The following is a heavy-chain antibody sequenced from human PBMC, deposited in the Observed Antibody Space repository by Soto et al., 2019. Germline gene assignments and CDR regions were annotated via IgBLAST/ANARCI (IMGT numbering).Heavy chain of an antibody. D-gene: IGHD2-15*01. Sequence: QVQLVQSGAEVKKPGSSVKVSCKASGGTFSSYAISWVRQAPGQGLEWMGGIIPIFGTANYAQKFQGRVTITADWGTSTAYMELSSLRSEDTAVYYCARGLRYCSGGSCYNWFDPWGQGTLVTVSS. CDR1: GGTFSSYA. CDR3: ARGLRYCSGGSCYNWFDP. V-gene: IGHV1-69*01. CDR2: IIPIFGTA. J-gene: IGHJ5*02.